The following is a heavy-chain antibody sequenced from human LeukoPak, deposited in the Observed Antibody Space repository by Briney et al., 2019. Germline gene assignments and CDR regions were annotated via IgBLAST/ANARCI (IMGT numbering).Heavy chain of an antibody. D-gene: IGHD6-13*01. CDR3: AKVGGRSWFYFDN. Sequence: GRSLRLSCAASGFTFSSYGMHWVRQAPGKGLEWVAVIWYDGSNKYYADSVKGRFSISRDNSKNTLYLQMNSLRPEDTAIYFCAKVGGRSWFYFDNWGQGTVVTVSS. V-gene: IGHV3-33*06. CDR2: IWYDGSNK. CDR1: GFTFSSYG. J-gene: IGHJ4*02.